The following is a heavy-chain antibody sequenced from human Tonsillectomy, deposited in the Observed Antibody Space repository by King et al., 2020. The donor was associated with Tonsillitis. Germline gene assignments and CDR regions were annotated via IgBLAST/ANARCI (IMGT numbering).Heavy chain of an antibody. Sequence: QLVQSGAEVKKPGSSVKVSCKASGGTFSSYSLSWVRQTPGQGLEWIGGIIPIIGTANYAQKCQGIVTITADESTSTAYMELGSLTSEDTAVYYCARDYRDYYDSSGFQGAFDFWGQGTMVTVSS. CDR1: GGTFSSYS. V-gene: IGHV1-69*01. J-gene: IGHJ3*01. CDR2: IIPIIGTA. D-gene: IGHD3-22*01. CDR3: ARDYRDYYDSSGFQGAFDF.